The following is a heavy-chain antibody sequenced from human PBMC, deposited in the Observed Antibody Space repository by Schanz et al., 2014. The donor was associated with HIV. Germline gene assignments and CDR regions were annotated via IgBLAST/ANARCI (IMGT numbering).Heavy chain of an antibody. D-gene: IGHD3-3*01. Sequence: VQLVESGGGLVQPGGSLRLSCAASGFSFSTYGIHWVRQAPGKGLEWVALIPYDGNNDFYADSVKGRLTISRDNAKNTLYLQMNSLRAEDTAVYYCARGLGAPYYDFRSGYYKGVIYYGMDVWGQGTTVTVSS. CDR2: IPYDGNND. CDR1: GFSFSTYG. J-gene: IGHJ6*02. CDR3: ARGLGAPYYDFRSGYYKGVIYYGMDV. V-gene: IGHV3-30*03.